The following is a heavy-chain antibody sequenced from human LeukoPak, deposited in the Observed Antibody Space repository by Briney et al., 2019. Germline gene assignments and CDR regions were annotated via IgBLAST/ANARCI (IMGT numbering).Heavy chain of an antibody. CDR1: GFTFDDYA. CDR2: IRSKAYGGTT. Sequence: GGSLRLSCKTSGFTFDDYAMSWVRQAPGKGLEWLGFIRSKAYGGTTEYAASVKGKVTISRDDSKSIAYLQMNSLITEDTAVYFCTRVSVVVTVIEVGDGVNYYYYYYMDVWGTGTTVTISS. J-gene: IGHJ6*03. V-gene: IGHV3-49*04. D-gene: IGHD2-21*02. CDR3: TRVSVVVTVIEVGDGVNYYYYYYMDV.